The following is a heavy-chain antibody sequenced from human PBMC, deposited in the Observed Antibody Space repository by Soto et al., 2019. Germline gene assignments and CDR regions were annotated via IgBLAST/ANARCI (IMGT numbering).Heavy chain of an antibody. CDR1: GYSFSSYW. CDR3: ARRALAFDI. Sequence: GESLKISCKASGYSFSSYWIAWVRQMPGKGLEWMGIIYPGDSDTRYSPSFQGQVTISADKSITTAYLHWSSLRASDTAMYYCARRALAFDIWGQGTMVTVSS. V-gene: IGHV5-51*01. J-gene: IGHJ3*02. CDR2: IYPGDSDT.